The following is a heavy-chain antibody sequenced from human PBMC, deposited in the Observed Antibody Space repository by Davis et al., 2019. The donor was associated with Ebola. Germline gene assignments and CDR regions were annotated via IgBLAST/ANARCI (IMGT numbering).Heavy chain of an antibody. Sequence: AASVKVSCKASGYTFTSYAMHWVRQAPGQRLEWMGWINAGNGNTKYSQKFQGRVTITRDTSASTAYMELSSLRSEDTAVYYCASRTLLYYYDSGNAFDIWGQGTMVTVSS. CDR1: GYTFTSYA. D-gene: IGHD3-22*01. CDR2: INAGNGNT. CDR3: ASRTLLYYYDSGNAFDI. J-gene: IGHJ3*02. V-gene: IGHV1-3*01.